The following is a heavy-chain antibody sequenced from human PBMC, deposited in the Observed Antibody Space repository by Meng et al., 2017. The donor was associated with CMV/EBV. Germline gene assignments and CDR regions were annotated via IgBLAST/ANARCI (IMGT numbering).Heavy chain of an antibody. CDR1: GDTFTDYY. D-gene: IGHD4-17*01. V-gene: IGHV1-2*02. Sequence: QVQLVQSGAELRKPGASVKVSCKASGDTFTDYYMHWVRQAPGQGLEWMGCINPNSGDTNYAQKFQGRATMTRDTSISTAYMELSRLRSDDTAVYYCTRDAHLTTVTPNWFDPWGQGTLVTVSS. J-gene: IGHJ5*02. CDR3: TRDAHLTTVTPNWFDP. CDR2: INPNSGDT.